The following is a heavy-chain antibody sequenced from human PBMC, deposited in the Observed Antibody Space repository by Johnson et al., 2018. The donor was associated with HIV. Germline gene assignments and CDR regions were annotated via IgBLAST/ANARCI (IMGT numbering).Heavy chain of an antibody. V-gene: IGHV3-66*01. CDR3: ARGLGSRSAFDI. Sequence: VQLVESGGGLVQPGGSLRLSCSASGFTVSSNYMSWVRQAPGKGLEWVSVLYSGGRSYYADSVTGRFTISRDNSKNTLYLQMNSVRAEDTAVYYCARGLGSRSAFDIWGQGTMVTVSS. J-gene: IGHJ3*02. D-gene: IGHD2-2*01. CDR1: GFTVSSNY. CDR2: LYSGGRS.